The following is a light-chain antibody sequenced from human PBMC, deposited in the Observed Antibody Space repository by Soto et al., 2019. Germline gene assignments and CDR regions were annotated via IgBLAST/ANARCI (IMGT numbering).Light chain of an antibody. Sequence: QSALTQPASVSGSPGQSITISCIGTNSDVGGHTLVSWYQQHPGKAPRPLINGGSERPSGVSDRFSGSKSGNTASLTISGLQAEDEADYYCCAYAGGRIYVFGTGTKLTFL. J-gene: IGLJ1*01. CDR1: NSDVGGHTL. V-gene: IGLV2-23*01. CDR3: CAYAGGRIYV. CDR2: GGS.